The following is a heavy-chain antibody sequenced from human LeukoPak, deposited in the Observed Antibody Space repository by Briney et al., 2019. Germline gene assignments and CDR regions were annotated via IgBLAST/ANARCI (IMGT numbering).Heavy chain of an antibody. J-gene: IGHJ3*02. CDR1: GFTFSGCA. V-gene: IGHV3-23*01. CDR3: TTEYGGYSYGYVAFDI. D-gene: IGHD5-18*01. CDR2: IRGSGGTT. Sequence: GGSLGLSCAASGFTFSGCAMSWVRQAPGKGLEWVSAIRGSGGTTYYADSVKGRFTISRDNSKDTLYLQMNSLRAEDTAVYYCTTEYGGYSYGYVAFDIWGPGTMVTVSS.